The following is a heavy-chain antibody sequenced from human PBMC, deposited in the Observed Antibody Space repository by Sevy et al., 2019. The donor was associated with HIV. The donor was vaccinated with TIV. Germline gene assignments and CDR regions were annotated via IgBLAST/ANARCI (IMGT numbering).Heavy chain of an antibody. CDR2: IYPDDSDT. D-gene: IGHD3-10*01. J-gene: IGHJ6*03. V-gene: IGHV5-51*01. Sequence: GESLKISCKASGYSFTTYWIGWVRHMPGKGLEWVGIIYPDDSDTRYSPSFQGQVTISADKSIRTAYLQWSSLRATDTAIYYCALGGYGRKSQYYYYYIDVWGKGTTVTVSS. CDR3: ALGGYGRKSQYYYYYIDV. CDR1: GYSFTTYW.